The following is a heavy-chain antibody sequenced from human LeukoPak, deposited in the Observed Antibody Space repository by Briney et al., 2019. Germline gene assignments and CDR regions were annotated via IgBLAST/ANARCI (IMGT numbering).Heavy chain of an antibody. D-gene: IGHD2-15*01. CDR2: INTNTGNP. CDR3: ARVCRGDTCNSRRFDY. V-gene: IGHV7-4-1*02. Sequence: GASVKLSCKASGYIFTRYAMIWVRQAPGQRLEWRGWINTNTGNPTYAQGLTGRFVFSLETSVSTAYLQISSLKADDTAVYYCARVCRGDTCNSRRFDYWGQGTLVTVSS. J-gene: IGHJ4*02. CDR1: GYIFTRYA.